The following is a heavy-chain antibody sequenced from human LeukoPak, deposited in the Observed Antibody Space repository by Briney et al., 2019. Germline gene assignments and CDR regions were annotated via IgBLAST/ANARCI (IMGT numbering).Heavy chain of an antibody. CDR1: GYTFNGYY. CDR2: INPNSGGT. CDR3: ARGFVAGDIVYYMDV. J-gene: IGHJ6*03. Sequence: ASVKVSCKASGYTFNGYYKHWVRQAPGQGLEWMGWINPNSGGTNYAQKFQGRVTMTRDTSISTAYMELSRLRSDDTAVYYCARGFVAGDIVYYMDVWGKGTTVTVSS. D-gene: IGHD4-17*01. V-gene: IGHV1-2*02.